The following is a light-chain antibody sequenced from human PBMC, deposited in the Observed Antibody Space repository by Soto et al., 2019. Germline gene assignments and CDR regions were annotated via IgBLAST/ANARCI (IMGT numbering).Light chain of an antibody. CDR3: QQYGTSPWT. V-gene: IGKV3-20*01. Sequence: EIVLTQSPGTLSLFPGERATLSCRATQSVNSDYLAWYQQKPGQAPRLLIYIASRRATGIPDRFSGSGSGTDFTLTIDRLEPEDFAVYYCQQYGTSPWTFGQGTKGEIK. CDR1: QSVNSDY. J-gene: IGKJ1*01. CDR2: IAS.